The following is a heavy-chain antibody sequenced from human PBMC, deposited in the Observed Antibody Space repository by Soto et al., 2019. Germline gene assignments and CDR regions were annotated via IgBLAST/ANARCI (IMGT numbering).Heavy chain of an antibody. CDR3: AKRGAAPAANYFDY. V-gene: IGHV3-23*01. CDR2: LSASGETS. CDR1: GFTIASHS. D-gene: IGHD6-25*01. J-gene: IGHJ4*02. Sequence: EVQLLESGGALIQPGGSLRLSCVVSGFTIASHSMSWVRQAPGKGLEWVSSLSASGETSFYAGSVRGRFSISRDNSKNTLYLQIDCLRPEDTAYYYCAKRGAAPAANYFDYWGQGTLVTVSS.